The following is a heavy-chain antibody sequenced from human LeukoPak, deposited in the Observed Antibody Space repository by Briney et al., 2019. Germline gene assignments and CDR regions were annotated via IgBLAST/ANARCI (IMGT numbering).Heavy chain of an antibody. CDR1: GGSVSSGSYY. J-gene: IGHJ3*02. V-gene: IGHV4-61*01. CDR3: ASTAKSWIQLCPDAFDI. Sequence: SETLSLTCTVSGGSVSSGSYYWSWIRQRPGKGLEWIGYIYYSGSTNYNPSLKSRVTISVDTSNNQFSLKLSPVTAADTAVYYCASTAKSWIQLCPDAFDIWGQGTMVTVSS. D-gene: IGHD5-18*01. CDR2: IYYSGST.